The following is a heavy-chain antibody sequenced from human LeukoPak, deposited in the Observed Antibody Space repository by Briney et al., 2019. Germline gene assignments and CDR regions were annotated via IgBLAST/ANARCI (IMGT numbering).Heavy chain of an antibody. D-gene: IGHD4-17*01. Sequence: SQTLSLTCTVSGGSISSGSYYWNWIRQPAGKGLEWIGRIYTSGSTNYNPSLKSRVTISVDTSKNQFSLKLSSVTAADTAVYYCATSNYGDYYFDYWGQGTLVTVSS. CDR3: ATSNYGDYYFDY. V-gene: IGHV4-61*02. J-gene: IGHJ4*02. CDR2: IYTSGST. CDR1: GGSISSGSYY.